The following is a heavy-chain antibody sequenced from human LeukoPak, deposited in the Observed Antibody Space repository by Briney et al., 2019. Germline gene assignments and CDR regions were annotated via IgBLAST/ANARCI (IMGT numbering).Heavy chain of an antibody. CDR3: ASAYDFWTTFDY. D-gene: IGHD3-3*01. J-gene: IGHJ4*02. CDR2: IYYSGST. CDR1: GGSISSYY. Sequence: KPSETLSLTCTVSGGSISSYYWSWIRQPPGKGLEWIGYIYYSGSTNHNPSLKSRVTISVDTSKNQFSLKLSSVTAADTAVYYCASAYDFWTTFDYWGQGTLVTVSS. V-gene: IGHV4-59*01.